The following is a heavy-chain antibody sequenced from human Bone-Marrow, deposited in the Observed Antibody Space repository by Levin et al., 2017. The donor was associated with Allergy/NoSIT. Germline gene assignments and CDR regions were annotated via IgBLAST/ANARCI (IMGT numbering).Heavy chain of an antibody. D-gene: IGHD2-2*01. CDR3: ARGPPIHAYCSSTSCYSARGGVHY. Sequence: SETLSLTCAVYGGSFSGYYWSWIRQPPGKGLEWIGEINHSGSTNYNPSLKSRVTISVDTSKNQFSLKLSSVTAADTAVYYCARGPPIHAYCSSTSCYSARGGVHYWGQGTLVTVSS. V-gene: IGHV4-34*01. J-gene: IGHJ4*02. CDR1: GGSFSGYY. CDR2: INHSGST.